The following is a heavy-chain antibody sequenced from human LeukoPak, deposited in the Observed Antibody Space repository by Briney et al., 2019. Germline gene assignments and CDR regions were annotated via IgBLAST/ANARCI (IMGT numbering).Heavy chain of an antibody. CDR1: GFTFSSYG. V-gene: IGHV3-30*19. J-gene: IGHJ4*02. Sequence: PGGSLRLSCAASGFTFSSYGMHWVRQAPGKGLEWVALISYNGGRKDYADSVKGRFTIDRDNSKNTVYLHMNSLRPDDTAIYFCARQEARNYYYEGLDYWGQGNLVTVSS. CDR2: ISYNGGRK. CDR3: ARQEARNYYYEGLDY. D-gene: IGHD3-22*01.